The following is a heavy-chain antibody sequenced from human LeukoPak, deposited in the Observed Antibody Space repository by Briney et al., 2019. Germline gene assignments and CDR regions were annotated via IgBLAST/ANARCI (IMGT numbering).Heavy chain of an antibody. CDR3: ARVTAMVTNYYGMDV. Sequence: GASVKVSCKASGYTFTGYYMHWVRQAPGQGLEWMGWINPNSGGTNYAQKFQGWVTMTRDTSISTAYMELSRLRSDDTVVYYCARVTAMVTNYYGMDVWGQGTTVTVSS. CDR2: INPNSGGT. CDR1: GYTFTGYY. D-gene: IGHD5-18*01. J-gene: IGHJ6*02. V-gene: IGHV1-2*04.